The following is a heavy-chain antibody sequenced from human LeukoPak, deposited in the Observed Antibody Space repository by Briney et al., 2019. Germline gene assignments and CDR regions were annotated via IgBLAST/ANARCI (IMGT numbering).Heavy chain of an antibody. CDR1: GLTFSNYA. D-gene: IGHD2-2*02. J-gene: IGHJ5*02. V-gene: IGHV3-23*01. Sequence: GGSLRLSCAASGLTFSNYAMSWVRQAPGKGLEWVSGISDSGGSTHYADSVKGRFIISRDNSKNTLYLQMNSLRAADTAVYYCARTAPAAIYWFDPWGQGTLVTVSS. CDR3: ARTAPAAIYWFDP. CDR2: ISDSGGST.